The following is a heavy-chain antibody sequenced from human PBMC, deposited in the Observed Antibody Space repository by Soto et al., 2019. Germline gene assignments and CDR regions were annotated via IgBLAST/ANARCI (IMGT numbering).Heavy chain of an antibody. V-gene: IGHV1-18*01. J-gene: IGHJ6*02. Sequence: QVQLVQSGAEVKKPGASEKVSCKASGYTFTSYGISWVRQAPGQGLVWMGWISAYNGNTNYAQKLQGRGTMTTDTSTSTAYMELRSLRSDDTAVYYCAREGPGYSSGWSYNGYYYGMDVWGQGTTVTFAS. CDR3: AREGPGYSSGWSYNGYYYGMDV. CDR2: ISAYNGNT. D-gene: IGHD6-19*01. CDR1: GYTFTSYG.